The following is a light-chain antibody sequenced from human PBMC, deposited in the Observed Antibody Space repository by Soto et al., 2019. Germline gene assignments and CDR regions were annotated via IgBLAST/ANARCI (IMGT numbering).Light chain of an antibody. Sequence: QSVLTQSSSASASLGSSVKLTCTLSSGHSSYIIAWHQQQPGKAPRYLMKLEGSGSYNKGSGVPDRFSGSSSGADRYLTISNPHFEDEADYYCETWDSNTRVFGGGTKVTVL. CDR3: ETWDSNTRV. CDR1: SGHSSYI. CDR2: LEGSGSY. V-gene: IGLV4-60*02. J-gene: IGLJ3*02.